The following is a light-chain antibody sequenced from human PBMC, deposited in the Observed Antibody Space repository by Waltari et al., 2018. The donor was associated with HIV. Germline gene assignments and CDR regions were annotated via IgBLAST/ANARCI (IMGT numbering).Light chain of an antibody. Sequence: QPVVTQAPSLTVSPGGPVTPPCASSPRAVTSGYSPNWFQQKPGQAPRALIYGTTNKHSWTPARFSGSLLGGKAALTLSGVQPEDEAEYYCLLYYGGAWVFGGGTKLTVL. V-gene: IGLV7-43*01. J-gene: IGLJ3*02. CDR2: GTT. CDR3: LLYYGGAWV. CDR1: PRAVTSGYS.